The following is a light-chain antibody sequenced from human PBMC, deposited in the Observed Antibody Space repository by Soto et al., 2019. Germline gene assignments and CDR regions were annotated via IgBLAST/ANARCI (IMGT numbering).Light chain of an antibody. Sequence: DIVMTQTPLSLPVTPGEPASISFTAVQSLLDSADGNTYFDWYVQKPGQSPQLLIYTLSSRASGVPDRFSGIGSRTDFTLKISRVEAEDVGVYYCMQRREFPITFGQGTRLEIK. CDR2: TLS. CDR1: QSLLDSADGNTY. V-gene: IGKV2-40*01. J-gene: IGKJ5*01. CDR3: MQRREFPIT.